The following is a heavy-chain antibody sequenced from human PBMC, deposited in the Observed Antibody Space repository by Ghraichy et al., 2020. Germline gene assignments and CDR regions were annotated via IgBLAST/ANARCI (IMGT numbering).Heavy chain of an antibody. V-gene: IGHV3-64D*09. D-gene: IGHD4-23*01. CDR1: GFTFNNYA. Sequence: GGSLRLSCSASGFTFNNYAMYWVRQAPGKGLEYVSAISSNGGSTYYADSLKGRFTISRDNSKNTLYLQMSSLRAEDTAVYYCVKSRGGHVIYGMDVWGQGTTVTVSS. J-gene: IGHJ6*02. CDR2: ISSNGGST. CDR3: VKSRGGHVIYGMDV.